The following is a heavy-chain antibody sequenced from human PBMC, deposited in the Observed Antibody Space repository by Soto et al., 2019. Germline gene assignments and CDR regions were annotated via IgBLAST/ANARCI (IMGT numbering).Heavy chain of an antibody. CDR1: GYSFTSFD. CDR2: MNPNSGHT. D-gene: IGHD4-17*01. V-gene: IGHV1-8*01. CDR3: ARAPDYGDLGRWFDP. Sequence: EQLVQSGAEVKKPGASVKVSCKASGYSFTSFDINWVRQVTGQGLEWMGWMNPNSGHTGYAQKFQGRVTMTRNTSISTAYLELSSLKSEDTAVYYCARAPDYGDLGRWFDPWGQGTLVTVSS. J-gene: IGHJ5*02.